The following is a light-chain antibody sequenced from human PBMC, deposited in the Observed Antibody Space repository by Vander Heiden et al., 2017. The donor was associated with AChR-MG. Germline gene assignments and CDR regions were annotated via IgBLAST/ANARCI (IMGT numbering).Light chain of an antibody. CDR2: DVS. Sequence: QSALTPPRSVSGSPGQSVTLSCTGTSSDVGGYNYVSWYQQHPGKAPNLMIYDVSKRPSVVPDRFSGSKSGNTASLTISGLQAEDEADYYCCSYAGSYGVFGGGTKLTVL. V-gene: IGLV2-11*01. J-gene: IGLJ3*02. CDR1: SSDVGGYNY. CDR3: CSYAGSYGV.